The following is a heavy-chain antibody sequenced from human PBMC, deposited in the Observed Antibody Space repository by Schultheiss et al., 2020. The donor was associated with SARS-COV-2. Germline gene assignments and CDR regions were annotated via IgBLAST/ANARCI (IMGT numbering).Heavy chain of an antibody. V-gene: IGHV4-39*01. Sequence: SETLSLTCTVSGGSISSSSYYWGWIRQPPGKGLEWIGSIYYSGSTYYNPSLKSRVTISVDTSKNQFSLKLSSVTAADTAVYYCATLYCGGDCPNWYFDLWGRGTRITVAS. CDR3: ATLYCGGDCPNWYFDL. CDR2: IYYSGST. CDR1: GGSISSSSYY. J-gene: IGHJ2*01. D-gene: IGHD2-21*01.